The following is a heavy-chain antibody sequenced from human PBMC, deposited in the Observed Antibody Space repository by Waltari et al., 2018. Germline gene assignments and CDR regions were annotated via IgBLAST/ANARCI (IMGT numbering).Heavy chain of an antibody. Sequence: QVQLQESGPGLVKPSETLSLTCAVSGYSISSGYYWGWIRQPPGKGLEWIGSMYQRGGTYDNPDIKSRGTISVDTSKNQFSLKLSSVTAADTAVYYCATCNDIGPTGWFDPWGQGTLVTVSS. CDR1: GYSISSGYY. V-gene: IGHV4-38-2*01. D-gene: IGHD3-9*01. CDR3: ATCNDIGPTGWFDP. CDR2: MYQRGGT. J-gene: IGHJ5*02.